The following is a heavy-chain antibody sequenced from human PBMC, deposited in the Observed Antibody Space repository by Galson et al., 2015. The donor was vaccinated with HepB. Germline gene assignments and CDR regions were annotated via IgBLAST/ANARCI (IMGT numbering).Heavy chain of an antibody. J-gene: IGHJ4*02. V-gene: IGHV3-33*01. CDR1: GFTFSSYN. CDR2: VRCDATYK. CDR3: VRLTLPGGFDY. D-gene: IGHD2-2*01. Sequence: SLRLSCAASGFTFSSYNMRWVRQAPGKGLEWVAIVRCDATYKYYADSVKGRFTISRDNSKNTLYLQMNSLRAEDTAAYYCVRLTLPGGFDYWGRGTLVTVSS.